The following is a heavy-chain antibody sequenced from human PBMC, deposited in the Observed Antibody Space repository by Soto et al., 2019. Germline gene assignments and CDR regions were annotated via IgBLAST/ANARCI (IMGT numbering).Heavy chain of an antibody. D-gene: IGHD6-13*01. CDR1: GGTFSSYA. Sequence: ASVKVSCKASGGTFSSYAISWVRQAPGQGLEWMGGIIPIFGTANYAQKFQGRVTITADESTSTAYMELSSLKTEDTAVYYCATSRPISSWSGFDSWGPGTLVTVSS. CDR2: IIPIFGTA. CDR3: ATSRPISSWSGFDS. V-gene: IGHV1-69*13. J-gene: IGHJ4*02.